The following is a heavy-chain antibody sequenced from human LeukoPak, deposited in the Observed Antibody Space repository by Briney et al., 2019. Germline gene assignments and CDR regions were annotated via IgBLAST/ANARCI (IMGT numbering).Heavy chain of an antibody. V-gene: IGHV4-31*03. D-gene: IGHD3-22*01. Sequence: PSETLSLTCTVSGGSISSGGYYWSWIRQHPGTGLEWIGYIYYSGSTYYNPSLKSRVTISVDTSKNQFSLKLSSVTAADTAVYYCARDAYYYDSSGSGAFDIWGQGTMVTVSS. CDR3: ARDAYYYDSSGSGAFDI. CDR2: IYYSGST. CDR1: GGSISSGGYY. J-gene: IGHJ3*02.